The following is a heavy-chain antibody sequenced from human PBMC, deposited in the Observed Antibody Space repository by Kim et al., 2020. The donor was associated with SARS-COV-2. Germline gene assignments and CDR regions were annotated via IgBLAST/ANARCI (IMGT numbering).Heavy chain of an antibody. D-gene: IGHD3-22*01. J-gene: IGHJ6*02. Sequence: SETLSLTCAVNGGTFNGYYRGWIRQPPGKGLEWIGEINHSGSTNYIPSLKSRVTMSVDTSKDQFSLKLSSVTAADTAVYYCAIITKPYYYYYYGMDVWG. CDR3: AIITKPYYYYYYGMDV. V-gene: IGHV4-34*08. CDR1: GGTFNGYY. CDR2: INHSGST.